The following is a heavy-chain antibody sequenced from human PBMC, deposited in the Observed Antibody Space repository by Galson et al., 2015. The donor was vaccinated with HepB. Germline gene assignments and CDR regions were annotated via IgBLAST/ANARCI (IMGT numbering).Heavy chain of an antibody. CDR1: GFTFSSYA. CDR2: ISYDGSNK. CDR3: ARDISRQGLVVY. J-gene: IGHJ4*02. D-gene: IGHD2-15*01. V-gene: IGHV3-30-3*01. Sequence: SLRLSCAASGFTFSSYAMHWVRQAPGKGLEWVAVISYDGSNKYYADSVKGRFTISRDNSKNTLYLQMNSLRAEDTAVYYCARDISRQGLVVYWGQGALVTVSS.